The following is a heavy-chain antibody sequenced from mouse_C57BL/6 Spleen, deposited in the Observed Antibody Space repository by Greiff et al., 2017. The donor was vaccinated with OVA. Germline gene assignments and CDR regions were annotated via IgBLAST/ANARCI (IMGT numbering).Heavy chain of an antibody. CDR2: IYPGDGDT. V-gene: IGHV1-80*01. J-gene: IGHJ4*01. Sequence: VQLQESGAELVKPGASVKISCKASGYAFSSYWMNWVKQRPGKGLEWIGQIYPGDGDTNYNGKFKGKATLTADKSSSTAYMQLSSLTSEDSAVYFCARRRGYDGYSMDYWGQGTSVTVSS. D-gene: IGHD2-3*01. CDR3: ARRRGYDGYSMDY. CDR1: GYAFSSYW.